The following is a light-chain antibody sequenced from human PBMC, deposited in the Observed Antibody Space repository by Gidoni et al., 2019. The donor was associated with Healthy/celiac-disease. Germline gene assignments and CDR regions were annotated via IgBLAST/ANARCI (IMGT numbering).Light chain of an antibody. Sequence: DIQQPKSPSSLSASVGDRVTITCRASQSISSYLNWYQQKPGKAPKLLIYAASSLQSGVPSRFSGSGSGTDFTLTISSLQPEDFATYYCQQSYSTPCAFGRGTKLEIK. CDR3: QQSYSTPCA. CDR2: AAS. CDR1: QSISSY. J-gene: IGKJ2*02. V-gene: IGKV1-39*01.